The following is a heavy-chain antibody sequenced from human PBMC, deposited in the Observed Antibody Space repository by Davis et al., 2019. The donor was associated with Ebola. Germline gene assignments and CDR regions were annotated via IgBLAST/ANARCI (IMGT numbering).Heavy chain of an antibody. CDR2: INHSGTT. Sequence: SETLSLTCAVYGGSFSGYYWSWIRQPPGKGLEWIGEINHSGTTNYNPSLKSRVTISVDTSKNQFSLKLNSVTAADTAVYYCARELGTYYDRGEWGRGTLVTVSS. J-gene: IGHJ4*02. D-gene: IGHD3-16*01. CDR1: GGSFSGYY. V-gene: IGHV4-34*01. CDR3: ARELGTYYDRGE.